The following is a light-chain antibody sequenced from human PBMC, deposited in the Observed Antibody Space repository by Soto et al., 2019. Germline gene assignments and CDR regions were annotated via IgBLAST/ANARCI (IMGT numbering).Light chain of an antibody. J-gene: IGKJ2*01. CDR2: GAS. Sequence: EIVMTQTPATLSVSPGERATLSCRASQSVISNLACYQQKPGQAPRLFIYGASTRAPGIPARFSGSGSGTEFTLTISSLQSEDFAVYYCQQYNNWPPYTFGQGTKLEIK. V-gene: IGKV3-15*01. CDR1: QSVISN. CDR3: QQYNNWPPYT.